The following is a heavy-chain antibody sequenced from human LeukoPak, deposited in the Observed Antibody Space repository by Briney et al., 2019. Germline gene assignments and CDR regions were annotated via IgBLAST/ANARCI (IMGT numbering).Heavy chain of an antibody. CDR3: ARDPGLRLGELSQFDY. CDR1: GYTFTSYG. V-gene: IGHV1-18*01. D-gene: IGHD3-16*02. CDR2: IGAYNGNT. Sequence: GASVKVSCKASGYTFTSYGISWVRQAPGQGLEWMGWIGAYNGNTNYAQKLQGRVTMTTDTSTSTAYMELRSLRSDDTAVYYCARDPGLRLGELSQFDYWGQGTLVTVSS. J-gene: IGHJ4*02.